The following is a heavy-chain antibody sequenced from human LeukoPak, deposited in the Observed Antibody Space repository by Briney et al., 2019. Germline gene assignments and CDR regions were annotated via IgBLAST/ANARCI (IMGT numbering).Heavy chain of an antibody. Sequence: PSETLSLTCTVSGGSISSSGYYWSWIRQHPGKGLEWIGYISYSGSTYYNPSLKSRVTISVDTSKNQFSLKLSSVTAADTAVYYCARTVVPAAIAPGNYYMEVWGKGTTVTVSS. CDR3: ARTVVPAAIAPGNYYMEV. D-gene: IGHD2-2*01. J-gene: IGHJ6*03. CDR2: ISYSGST. V-gene: IGHV4-31*03. CDR1: GGSISSSGYY.